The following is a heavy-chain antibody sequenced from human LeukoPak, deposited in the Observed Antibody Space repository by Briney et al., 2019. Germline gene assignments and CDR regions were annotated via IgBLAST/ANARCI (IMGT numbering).Heavy chain of an antibody. CDR2: ISTSGATI. V-gene: IGHV3-48*03. J-gene: IGHJ4*02. CDR3: ASVSEDIAKPGGY. CDR1: GFTFSSHE. D-gene: IGHD2-15*01. Sequence: GGSLRLSRAASGFTFSSHEMNWVRQAPGKGLEWVSYISTSGATIYYADSVKGRFTISRDNAKNSLYLQMHSLRAEDTAVYYCASVSEDIAKPGGYWGQGTLVTVSS.